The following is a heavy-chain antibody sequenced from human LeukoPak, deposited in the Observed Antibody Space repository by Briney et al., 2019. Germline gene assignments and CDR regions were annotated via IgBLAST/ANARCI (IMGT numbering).Heavy chain of an antibody. D-gene: IGHD2-21*02. Sequence: GGSLRLSCAASGFTFSSYGMSWVRQAPGKGLEWVSAISGSGGSTYYADSVKGRFTISRDNSKNTLYLQTNSLRAEDTAVYYCAKWAVVVTALYFDLWGRGTLVTVSS. CDR3: AKWAVVVTALYFDL. J-gene: IGHJ2*01. CDR2: ISGSGGST. CDR1: GFTFSSYG. V-gene: IGHV3-23*01.